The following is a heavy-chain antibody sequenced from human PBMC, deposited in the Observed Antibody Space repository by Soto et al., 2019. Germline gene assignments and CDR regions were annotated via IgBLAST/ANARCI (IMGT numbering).Heavy chain of an antibody. V-gene: IGHV4-59*01. J-gene: IGHJ3*02. CDR1: GGSISSYY. CDR3: AREEDKYCSGGSCGANDAFDI. CDR2: IYYSGST. Sequence: SETLSLTCTVSGGSISSYYWSWIRQPPGKGLEWIGYIYYSGSTNYNPSLKSRVTISVDTSKNQFSLKLSSVTAADTAVYYCAREEDKYCSGGSCGANDAFDIWGQGTMVTVSS. D-gene: IGHD2-15*01.